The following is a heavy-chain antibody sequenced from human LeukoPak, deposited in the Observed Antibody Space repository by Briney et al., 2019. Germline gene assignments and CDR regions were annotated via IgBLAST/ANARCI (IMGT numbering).Heavy chain of an antibody. J-gene: IGHJ3*02. Sequence: SETLSLTCTVSGGSISSYYWSWIRQPPGKGLEWIGEINHSGSTSYNPSLKSRVTMSVDTSRNQFSLKLNSVTAADTAVYYCAKSNGYGLIDIWGQGTMVTVSS. V-gene: IGHV4-34*01. CDR2: INHSGST. D-gene: IGHD3-22*01. CDR3: AKSNGYGLIDI. CDR1: GGSISSYY.